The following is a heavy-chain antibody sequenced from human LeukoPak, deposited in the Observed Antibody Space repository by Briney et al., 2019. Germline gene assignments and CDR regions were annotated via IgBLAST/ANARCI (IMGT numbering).Heavy chain of an antibody. CDR1: GGSISSYY. D-gene: IGHD3-22*01. V-gene: IGHV4-59*01. CDR3: ARVIDPGYYYDSSGYYFDY. Sequence: ETLSLTCTVSGGSISSYYWSWIRQPPGKGLEWIGYIYYSGSTNYNPSLKSRVTISVDTSKNQFSLKLSSVTAADTAVYYCARVIDPGYYYDSSGYYFDYWGQGTLVTVSS. J-gene: IGHJ4*02. CDR2: IYYSGST.